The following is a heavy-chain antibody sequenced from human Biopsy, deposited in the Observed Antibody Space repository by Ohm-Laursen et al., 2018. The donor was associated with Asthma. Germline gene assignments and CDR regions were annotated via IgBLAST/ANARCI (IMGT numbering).Heavy chain of an antibody. Sequence: SLRLSCAALGFTFGSYDLHWVRQAPGKGLEWVADIWFDGSNKHYADSVKGRFTISRDNSKNALYLQMNSLRAEDTALYYCGRERSYMVDYWGQGTLVIVSS. CDR1: GFTFGSYD. J-gene: IGHJ4*02. D-gene: IGHD3-10*01. CDR3: GRERSYMVDY. V-gene: IGHV3-33*01. CDR2: IWFDGSNK.